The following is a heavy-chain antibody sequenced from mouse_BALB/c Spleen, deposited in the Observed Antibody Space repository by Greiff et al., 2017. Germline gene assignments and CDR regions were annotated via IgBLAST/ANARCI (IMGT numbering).Heavy chain of an antibody. CDR2: ISSGGSYT. Sequence: MLVESGGGLVKPGGSLKLSCAASGFTFSSYTMSWVRQTPEKRLEWVATISSGGSYTYYPDSVKGRFTISRDNAKNTLYLQMSSLKSEDTAMYYCTRGDYRYDGPLDYWGQGTSVTVSS. V-gene: IGHV5-6-4*01. J-gene: IGHJ4*01. CDR3: TRGDYRYDGPLDY. D-gene: IGHD2-14*01. CDR1: GFTFSSYT.